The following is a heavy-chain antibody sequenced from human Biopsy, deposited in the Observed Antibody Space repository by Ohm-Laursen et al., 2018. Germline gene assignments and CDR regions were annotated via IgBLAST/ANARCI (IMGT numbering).Heavy chain of an antibody. CDR1: GYSFSNYG. CDR2: INPHSGTT. J-gene: IGHJ1*01. Sequence: ASVKVSCKASGYSFSNYGISWVRQVPGQGLEWMGWINPHSGTTKFAQDFQGRVTMTRDTSITTAYMELRRLRSDDTAVYYCAKGQDLRGGAEYFQHWGQGTLVTVPS. V-gene: IGHV1-2*02. CDR3: AKGQDLRGGAEYFQH. D-gene: IGHD2-15*01.